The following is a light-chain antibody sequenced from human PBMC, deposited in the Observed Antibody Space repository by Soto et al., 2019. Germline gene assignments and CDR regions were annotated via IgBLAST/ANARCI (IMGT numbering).Light chain of an antibody. CDR3: QSYDSSLSGSRV. Sequence: QSVLTQPPSVSGAPGQRVTISCTGSSSNIGAGYDVHWYQQLPGTAPKLLIYGNSNRPSGVPDRFSGSKSGTSASLAITGLQAEVEADYYCQSYDSSLSGSRVFGNGTKVTVL. CDR2: GNS. V-gene: IGLV1-40*01. J-gene: IGLJ1*01. CDR1: SSNIGAGYD.